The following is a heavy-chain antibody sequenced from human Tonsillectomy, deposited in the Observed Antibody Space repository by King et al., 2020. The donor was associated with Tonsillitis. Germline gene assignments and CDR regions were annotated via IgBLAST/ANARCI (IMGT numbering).Heavy chain of an antibody. D-gene: IGHD1-26*01. CDR3: ARDSGTNYWGTGWFDP. CDR1: GVSVTRNY. J-gene: IGHJ5*02. V-gene: IGHV3-53*02. Sequence: VQLVETGGGLIQPGGSLRISCAASGVSVTRNYMSWIRQAPGKGLEWVSVIHGGGATYYADSVRGRFTVSRDTSKNTVYLQMNSLRADDTAVYFCARDSGTNYWGTGWFDPWGQGTLVIVSS. CDR2: IHGGGAT.